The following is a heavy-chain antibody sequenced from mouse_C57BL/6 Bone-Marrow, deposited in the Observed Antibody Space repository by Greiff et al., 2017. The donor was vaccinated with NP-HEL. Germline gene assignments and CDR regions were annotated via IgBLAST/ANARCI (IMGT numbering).Heavy chain of an antibody. CDR3: ARDGYYSSWDFDV. V-gene: IGHV1-26*01. D-gene: IGHD2-3*01. Sequence: VQLKQSGPELVKPGASVKISCMASGYTFTDYYMNWVKQSHGKSLEWIGDINPNNGGTSYNQKFKGKATLTVDKSSSTAYMELRSLTSEDSAVYDCARDGYYSSWDFDVGGTGTTVTVSS. CDR1: GYTFTDYY. J-gene: IGHJ1*03. CDR2: INPNNGGT.